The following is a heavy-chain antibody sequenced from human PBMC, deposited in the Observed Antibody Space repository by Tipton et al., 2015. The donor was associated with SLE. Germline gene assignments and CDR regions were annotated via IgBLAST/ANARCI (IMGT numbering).Heavy chain of an antibody. CDR2: IDHTGNT. CDR1: PGSFRGYS. V-gene: IGHV4-34*10. D-gene: IGHD1-26*01. J-gene: IGHJ4*02. CDR3: ARSESYYSALTY. Sequence: GLVKPSETLSVTCTVYPGSFRGYSWGWIRQPPGKGLAWIGEIDHTGNTNSNPALKSRLTMSVDTSNNQFSLTLSSVTAADTAVYYCARSESYYSALTYWGQGTLVTVSS.